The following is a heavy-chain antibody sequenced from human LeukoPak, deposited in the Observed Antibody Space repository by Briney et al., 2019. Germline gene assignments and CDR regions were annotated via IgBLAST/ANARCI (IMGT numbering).Heavy chain of an antibody. CDR2: IHYSGST. CDR1: GGSISSYY. Sequence: SETLSLTCSVSGGSISSYYCNWIRQPPGKGLEWIGYIHYSGSTNYNPSLKSRVTISVDTSKNQFSLKLSSVTAADTAVYYCARGDGFSDYWGQGTLVTVSS. CDR3: ARGDGFSDY. J-gene: IGHJ4*02. D-gene: IGHD5-24*01. V-gene: IGHV4-59*01.